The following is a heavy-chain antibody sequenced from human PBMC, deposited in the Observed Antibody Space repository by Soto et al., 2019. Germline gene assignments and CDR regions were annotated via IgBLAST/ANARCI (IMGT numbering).Heavy chain of an antibody. Sequence: GGSLRLSCAASGFTFSCYVIHWVRQAPGKGLEWVAVISYDGSNKYYADSVKGRFTISRDNSKNTLYLQMNSLRAEDTAVYYCAPWFGAFDYRGQGTLVTVSS. V-gene: IGHV3-30*03. CDR3: APWFGAFDY. CDR1: GFTFSCYV. D-gene: IGHD3-10*01. J-gene: IGHJ4*02. CDR2: ISYDGSNK.